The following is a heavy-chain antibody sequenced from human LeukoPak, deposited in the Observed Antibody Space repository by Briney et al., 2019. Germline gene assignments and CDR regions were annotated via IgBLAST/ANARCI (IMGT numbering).Heavy chain of an antibody. CDR1: EFPFSIYA. CDR3: ADYRKPQGLDY. Sequence: GGSLRLSCEVSEFPFSIYARAWVRQAPGQGLEWVSAIDASGSDTYYTDSVKGRFTISRDNSKNPVYLQMNSLRVEDTAVYYCADYRKPQGLDYWGQGTLVTVSS. CDR2: IDASGSDT. D-gene: IGHD3-16*01. V-gene: IGHV3-23*01. J-gene: IGHJ4*02.